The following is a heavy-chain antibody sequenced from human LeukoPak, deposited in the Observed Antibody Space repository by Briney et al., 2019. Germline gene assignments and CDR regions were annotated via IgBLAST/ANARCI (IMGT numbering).Heavy chain of an antibody. Sequence: GGSLRLSCAASGFTVSRHSMSWVRQAPDKGLQWVSVIYSDGSIYYADSVKGRFTISRDNSKNALYLQMSSLRADDTALYYCARENNFGSGMDVWGQGTTVTVSS. D-gene: IGHD3-10*01. CDR2: IYSDGSI. CDR1: GFTVSRHS. J-gene: IGHJ6*02. CDR3: ARENNFGSGMDV. V-gene: IGHV3-53*01.